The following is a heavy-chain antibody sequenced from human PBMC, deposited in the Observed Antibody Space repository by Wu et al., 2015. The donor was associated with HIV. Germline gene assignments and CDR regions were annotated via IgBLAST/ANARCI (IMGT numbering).Heavy chain of an antibody. CDR1: GYTFTGYY. D-gene: IGHD6-19*01. CDR2: INPNSGGT. CDR3: ARDHAQWLATLWYYMDV. Sequence: QVQLVQSGAEVKKPGASVKVSCKASGYTFTGYYMHWVRQAPGQGLEWMGWINPNSGGTNYAQKFQGRVTMTRDTSISTAYMELSRLRSDDTAVYYCARDHAQWLATLWYYMDVWGKGTTVTVSS. V-gene: IGHV1-2*02. J-gene: IGHJ6*03.